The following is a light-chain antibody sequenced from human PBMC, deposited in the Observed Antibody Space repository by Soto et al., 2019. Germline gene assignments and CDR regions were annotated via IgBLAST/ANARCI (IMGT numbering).Light chain of an antibody. CDR1: QTVSSRF. J-gene: IGKJ1*01. CDR2: GAL. Sequence: EIVLTQSPGTLSLSPGERATLSCRASQTVSSRFLAWYQQKPGQAPRLLIYGALSRATGIPDRFSGSGSGTDFTLTISRLEPEDFALYYCQQYGSSGTFGQGTKVDIK. CDR3: QQYGSSGT. V-gene: IGKV3-20*01.